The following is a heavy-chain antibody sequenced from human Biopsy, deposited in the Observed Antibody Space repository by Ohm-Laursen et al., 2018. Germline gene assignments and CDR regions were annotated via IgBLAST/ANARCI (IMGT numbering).Heavy chain of an antibody. Sequence: ASVKVSCKFPGGTFSNYGVNWVRQAPGQGLEWLGGNIPILGTGNYAQKFQDRVTVAADTSTSTATMELRSLRSDDTAVYYCATKLTGYFHHWGQRTLVIVSS. CDR3: ATKLTGYFHH. CDR2: NIPILGTG. CDR1: GGTFSNYG. V-gene: IGHV1-69*06. D-gene: IGHD3-9*01. J-gene: IGHJ1*01.